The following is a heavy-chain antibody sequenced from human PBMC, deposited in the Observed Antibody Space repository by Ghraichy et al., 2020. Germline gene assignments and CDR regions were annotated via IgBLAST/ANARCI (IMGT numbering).Heavy chain of an antibody. CDR2: ISGSGGST. Sequence: GESPNISCAASGFTFSSYAMSWVRQAPGKGLEWVSAISGSGGSTYYADSVKGRFTISRDNSKNTLYLQMNSLRAEDTAVYYCAKDPPPLHCSSTSCPIDYWGQGTLVTVSS. D-gene: IGHD2-2*01. J-gene: IGHJ4*02. CDR3: AKDPPPLHCSSTSCPIDY. V-gene: IGHV3-23*01. CDR1: GFTFSSYA.